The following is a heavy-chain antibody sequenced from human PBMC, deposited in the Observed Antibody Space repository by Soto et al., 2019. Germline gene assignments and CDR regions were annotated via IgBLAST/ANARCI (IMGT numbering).Heavy chain of an antibody. CDR3: VRKNVNNGFYDY. CDR2: LYGSGDIT. D-gene: IGHD2-8*01. Sequence: EVQLLESGGGLVQPGGSLRLSCAASGFTFSSYAVTWVRQAPGKGLEWVSGLYGSGDITFYADSVRGRFTVSRDNSKNTLSLQMNSLRAEDTAVYYCVRKNVNNGFYDYWGQGTLVTVSS. CDR1: GFTFSSYA. J-gene: IGHJ4*02. V-gene: IGHV3-23*01.